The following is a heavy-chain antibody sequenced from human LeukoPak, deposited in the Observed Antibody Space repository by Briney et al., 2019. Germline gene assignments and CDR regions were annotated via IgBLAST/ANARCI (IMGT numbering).Heavy chain of an antibody. CDR1: GFTFSDYY. CDR3: ARDGWDDYGDYVYYFDY. D-gene: IGHD4-17*01. J-gene: IGHJ4*02. V-gene: IGHV3-11*06. CDR2: ISSSSSYI. Sequence: GGSLRLSCAASGFTFSDYYMSWIRQAPGKGLEWVSSISSSSSYIYYADSVKGRFTISRDNAKNSLYLQMNSLRAEDTAVYYCARDGWDDYGDYVYYFDYWGQGTLVTVSS.